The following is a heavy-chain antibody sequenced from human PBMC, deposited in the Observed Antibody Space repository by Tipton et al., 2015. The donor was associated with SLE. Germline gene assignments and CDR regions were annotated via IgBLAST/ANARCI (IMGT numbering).Heavy chain of an antibody. CDR2: FYTSGST. D-gene: IGHD5-24*01. CDR1: GGSISSYY. Sequence: TLSLTCTVSGGSISSYYWSWIRQPAGKGLEWIGLFYTSGSTDYSPSLKSRVAISADTSKNQFSLKLSSVTAADTAVYYCAREGRDGYNPLGMDVWGQGTTVTVSS. V-gene: IGHV4-4*07. J-gene: IGHJ6*02. CDR3: AREGRDGYNPLGMDV.